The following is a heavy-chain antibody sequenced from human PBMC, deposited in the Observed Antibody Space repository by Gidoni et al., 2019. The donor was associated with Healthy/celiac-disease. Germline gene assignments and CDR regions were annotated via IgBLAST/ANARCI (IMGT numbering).Heavy chain of an antibody. CDR2: INPSGGST. CDR1: GYTFTSYY. J-gene: IGHJ4*02. V-gene: IGHV1-46*03. D-gene: IGHD2-21*02. CDR3: ARVGCGGDCSLYYFDY. Sequence: QVQLVQSGAAVKKPGASVKVSCKASGYTFTSYYMHWVRQAPGQGLEWMGIINPSGGSTSYAQKFQGRVTMTRDTSTSTVYMELSSLRSEDTAVYYCARVGCGGDCSLYYFDYWGQGTLVTVSS.